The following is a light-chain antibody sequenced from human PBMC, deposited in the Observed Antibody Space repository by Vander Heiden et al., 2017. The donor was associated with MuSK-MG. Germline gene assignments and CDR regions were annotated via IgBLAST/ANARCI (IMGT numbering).Light chain of an antibody. CDR1: SSDVGSYNL. J-gene: IGLJ2*01. Sequence: QSALTQPASVSGSPGQSITISCTGTSSDVGSYNLGSRYQQHTGKAPKLIIFDVTKRLSGVSNRSSGSKSGNTATLTPTGLQAEDEADYFCCSCARCNNVVVFGGGTRLTVL. CDR3: CSCARCNNVVV. V-gene: IGLV2-23*02. CDR2: DVT.